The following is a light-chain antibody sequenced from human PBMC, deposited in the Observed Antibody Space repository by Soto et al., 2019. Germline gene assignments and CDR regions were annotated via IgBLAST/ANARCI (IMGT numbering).Light chain of an antibody. CDR1: QSVSSSY. V-gene: IGKV3-15*01. Sequence: EVVLTQSPGTLSLSPGERATLSCRASQSVSSSYLAWYQQKPGQAPRLLIYGASTRATGLPARFSGSGSGTEFTLTISNLQSEDFAVYYCQQYNNWPLTFGGGTKVDIK. J-gene: IGKJ4*01. CDR3: QQYNNWPLT. CDR2: GAS.